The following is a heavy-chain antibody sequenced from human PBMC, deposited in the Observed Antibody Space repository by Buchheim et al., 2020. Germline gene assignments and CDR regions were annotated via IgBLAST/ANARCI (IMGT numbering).Heavy chain of an antibody. Sequence: VQVVESGGGVVQPGRSLRLSCAASGFSFSSYGMHWVRQAPGKGLEWVSGISGSGGSTFYADSVKGRFTISRDNSKNTLYLQMNSLRAEDMAVYYCAKDPSQGTRCHSFDIWGQGT. J-gene: IGHJ3*02. CDR3: AKDPSQGTRCHSFDI. V-gene: IGHV3-23*04. D-gene: IGHD1-1*01. CDR1: GFSFSSYG. CDR2: ISGSGGST.